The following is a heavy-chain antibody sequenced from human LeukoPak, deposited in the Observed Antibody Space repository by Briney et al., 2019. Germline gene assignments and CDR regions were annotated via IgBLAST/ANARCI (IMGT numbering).Heavy chain of an antibody. CDR1: GYTFTSYF. D-gene: IGHD3-10*01. Sequence: ASVKVSCKASGYTFTSYFMHWVRQAPGQGLEWMGFINPSGGSTSYAQKFQGRVTMTRDTSTSTVYMELTSLRSEDTAMYYCTRNADSGLDYWGQGTLVTVSS. J-gene: IGHJ4*02. CDR2: INPSGGST. CDR3: TRNADSGLDY. V-gene: IGHV1-46*03.